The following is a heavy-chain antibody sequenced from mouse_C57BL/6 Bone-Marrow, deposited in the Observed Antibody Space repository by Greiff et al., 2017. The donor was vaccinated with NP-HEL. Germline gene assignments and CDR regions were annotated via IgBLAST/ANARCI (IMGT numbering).Heavy chain of an antibody. V-gene: IGHV2-2*01. CDR1: GFSLTSYG. CDR3: ARNKGYYGSSYFDY. J-gene: IGHJ2*01. Sequence: VKLVESGPGLVQPSQSLSITCTVSGFSLTSYGVHWVRQSPGKGLEWLGVIWSGGSTDYNAAFISRLSISKDNSKSQVFFKMNSLQADDTAIYYCARNKGYYGSSYFDYWGQGTTLTVAS. CDR2: IWSGGST. D-gene: IGHD1-1*01.